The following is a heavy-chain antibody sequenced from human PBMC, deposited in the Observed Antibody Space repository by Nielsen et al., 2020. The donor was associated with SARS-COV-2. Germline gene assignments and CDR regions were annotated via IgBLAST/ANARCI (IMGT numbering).Heavy chain of an antibody. CDR2: ISYDGSNK. V-gene: IGHV3-30*18. J-gene: IGHJ4*02. CDR1: GFTFSSYG. CDR3: AKVSYYDNSVWDY. D-gene: IGHD3-22*01. Sequence: GESLKISCAASGFTFSSYGMHWVRQAPGKGLEWVAVISYDGSNKYYADSVKGRFTISRDNSKNTLYLQMNSLRAEDTAVYYCAKVSYYDNSVWDYWGQGTLVTVSS.